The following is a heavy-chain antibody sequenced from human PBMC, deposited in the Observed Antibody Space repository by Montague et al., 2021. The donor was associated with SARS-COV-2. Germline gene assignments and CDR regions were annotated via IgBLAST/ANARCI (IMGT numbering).Heavy chain of an antibody. Sequence: SLRLSCAASGFTFSSYAMHWVRQAPGKGLEWVAVISYDGSNKYYADSVKGRFTISRDNSTNTLYLQMNSLRAEDTAVYYCARDREFSLVRGVIFDYWGQGTLVTVSS. CDR1: GFTFSSYA. CDR2: ISYDGSNK. V-gene: IGHV3-30-3*01. J-gene: IGHJ4*02. CDR3: ARDREFSLVRGVIFDY. D-gene: IGHD3-10*01.